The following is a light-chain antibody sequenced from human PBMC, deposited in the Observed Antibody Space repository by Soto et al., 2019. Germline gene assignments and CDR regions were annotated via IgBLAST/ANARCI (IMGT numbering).Light chain of an antibody. J-gene: IGKJ1*01. CDR3: QQYDNLSWT. CDR2: GAS. V-gene: IGKV3-20*01. Sequence: EIVLTQSPGTLSLSPGERATLSCRASQSVSSSYLAWYQQNPGQAPSLLIYGASNRATGTPDRFSGSGSGTDFTLTISRLEPEDFAVYFCQQYDNLSWTFGQGTKVDIK. CDR1: QSVSSSY.